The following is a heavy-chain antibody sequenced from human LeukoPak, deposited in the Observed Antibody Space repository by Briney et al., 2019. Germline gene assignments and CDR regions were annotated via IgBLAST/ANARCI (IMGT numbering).Heavy chain of an antibody. D-gene: IGHD2-15*01. CDR3: ARDLTPGWYSGSDWFDP. CDR1: GGSISSSSYY. Sequence: SETLSLTCTVSGGSISSSSYYWGWIRQPPGKGLEWIGSIYYSGSTYYNPSLKSRVTISVDTSKNQFSLKLSSVTAADTAVYYCARDLTPGWYSGSDWFDPWGQGTLVTVSS. V-gene: IGHV4-39*07. CDR2: IYYSGST. J-gene: IGHJ5*02.